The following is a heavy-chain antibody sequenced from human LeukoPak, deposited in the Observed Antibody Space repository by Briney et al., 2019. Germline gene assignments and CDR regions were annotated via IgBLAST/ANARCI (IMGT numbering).Heavy chain of an antibody. CDR1: GASISSDYY. CDR2: IYYSGST. Sequence: KASETLSLTCTVSGASISSDYYWSWIRQSPGKGLEWIGYIYYSGSTYYNSSLKSRVTISVDTSKNQFSLKLYSVTAADTAFYYCTRRRHGYNWFDPWGQGTLVTVSS. V-gene: IGHV4-30-4*08. J-gene: IGHJ5*02. CDR3: TRRRHGYNWFDP. D-gene: IGHD3-10*01.